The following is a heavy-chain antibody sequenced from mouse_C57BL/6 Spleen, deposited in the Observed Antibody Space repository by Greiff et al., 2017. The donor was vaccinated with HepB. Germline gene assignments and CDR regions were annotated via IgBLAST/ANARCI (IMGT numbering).Heavy chain of an antibody. J-gene: IGHJ2*01. CDR1: GYAFSSSW. V-gene: IGHV1-82*01. Sequence: QVQLKESGPELVKPGASVKISCKASGYAFSSSWMNWVKQRPGKGLEWIGRIYPGDGDTNYNGKFKGKATLTADKSSSTAYMQLSSLTSEDSAVYFCARRGYSTSSFDYWGQGTTLTVSS. D-gene: IGHD2-5*01. CDR2: IYPGDGDT. CDR3: ARRGYSTSSFDY.